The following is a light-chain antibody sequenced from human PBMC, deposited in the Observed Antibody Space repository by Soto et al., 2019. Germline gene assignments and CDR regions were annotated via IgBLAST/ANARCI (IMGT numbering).Light chain of an antibody. J-gene: IGKJ3*01. CDR1: QSVSSN. V-gene: IGKV3-15*01. CDR3: LQYNNWPPFT. CDR2: GAS. Sequence: DMVVTQSPATLSVSPGERATLSCRASQSVSSNLAWYQQKPGQTPRLLIYGASTRATGIPARFSGSGSGTEFALTISSLQSEDVAVYYCLQYNNWPPFTFGPGTKVDIK.